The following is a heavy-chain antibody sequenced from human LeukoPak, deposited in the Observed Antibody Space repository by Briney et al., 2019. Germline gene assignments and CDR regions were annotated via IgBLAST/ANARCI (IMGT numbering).Heavy chain of an antibody. J-gene: IGHJ6*03. Sequence: PGGSLALACAASGFTFGSYEMNGGRRPPGKKLVWVSYIICSGSTIYYADSVKGRLTISRDNAKNSPYLQMNSLTAADTAVYDSAKGYGWEDPSYYYYRDFWGKGTTVTISS. CDR3: AKGYGWEDPSYYYYRDF. CDR1: GFTFGSYE. CDR2: IICSGSTI. D-gene: IGHD1-26*01. V-gene: IGHV3-48*03.